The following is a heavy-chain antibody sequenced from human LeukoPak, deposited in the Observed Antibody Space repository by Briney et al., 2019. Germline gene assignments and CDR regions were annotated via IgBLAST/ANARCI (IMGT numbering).Heavy chain of an antibody. V-gene: IGHV1-69-2*01. CDR3: ATARPNGYYAFDI. D-gene: IGHD3-22*01. CDR2: VDPEDGET. Sequence: ASVKVSCKVSGNTFTDYYMHWVQQAPGKGLEWMGRVDPEDGETIYAEKFQGRVTITADTSTDTAYMELSSLRSEDTAVYFRATARPNGYYAFDIWGQGTMVTVSS. J-gene: IGHJ3*02. CDR1: GNTFTDYY.